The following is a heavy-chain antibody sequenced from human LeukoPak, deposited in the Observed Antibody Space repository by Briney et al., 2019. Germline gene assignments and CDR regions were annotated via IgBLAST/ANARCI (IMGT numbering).Heavy chain of an antibody. D-gene: IGHD3-9*01. CDR3: ARTLFLTGYSAAFDY. Sequence: GASVKVSCKASGYTFTDYYMHWVRQAPGQGLEWMGWINPNSGGINYAQKFQGRVTMTRDTSISTAYMEVSRLRSDDTAVYYCARTLFLTGYSAAFDYWGQGKLVTVSS. V-gene: IGHV1-2*02. J-gene: IGHJ4*02. CDR2: INPNSGGI. CDR1: GYTFTDYY.